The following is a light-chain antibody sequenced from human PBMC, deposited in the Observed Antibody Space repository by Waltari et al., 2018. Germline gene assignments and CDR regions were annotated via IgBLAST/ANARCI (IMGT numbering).Light chain of an antibody. Sequence: AIQLTQSPSSLSASVGDRVTITCRASQGISSALAWYQQKPGKAPKLLIYDASSLESGVPSRFSGSGSGTDFTLNISSLQPEDFATYYCQQFNSYPTFGQGTRLEIK. CDR1: QGISSA. CDR2: DAS. CDR3: QQFNSYPT. J-gene: IGKJ5*01. V-gene: IGKV1-13*02.